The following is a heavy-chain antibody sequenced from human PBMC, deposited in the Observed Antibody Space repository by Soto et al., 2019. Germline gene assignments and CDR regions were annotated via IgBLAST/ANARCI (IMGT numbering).Heavy chain of an antibody. J-gene: IGHJ6*02. CDR3: ARANYDFWSGYSNYYGMDV. V-gene: IGHV3-21*01. CDR1: GFTFSNYI. D-gene: IGHD3-3*01. CDR2: ISSSSIYI. Sequence: PGGSLRLSCAASGFTFSNYIMNWVRQAPGKGLEWVSAISSSSIYIYYADSVKGRFTISRDNARQSLYLQLNSLGAEDTAVYYCARANYDFWSGYSNYYGMDVWGQGTMVTVSS.